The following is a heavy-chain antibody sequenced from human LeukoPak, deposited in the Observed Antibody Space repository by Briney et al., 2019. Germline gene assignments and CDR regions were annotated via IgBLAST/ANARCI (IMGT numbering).Heavy chain of an antibody. CDR2: INSDGSST. D-gene: IGHD3-22*01. J-gene: IGHJ4*02. CDR3: ASRYYYDSSGRDY. V-gene: IGHV3-74*01. Sequence: GGSLRLSCAASGFTFSSYWMHWVRQAPGKGLVWVSRINSDGSSTSYADSVKGRFTISRDNAKNTLYLQMNSLRAEDTAVYYCASRYYYDSSGRDYWGQGTLVTVSS. CDR1: GFTFSSYW.